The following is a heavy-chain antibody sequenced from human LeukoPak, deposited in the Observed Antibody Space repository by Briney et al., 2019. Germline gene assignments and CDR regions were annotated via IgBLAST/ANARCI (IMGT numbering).Heavy chain of an antibody. V-gene: IGHV3-21*01. J-gene: IGHJ4*02. Sequence: GGSLRLSCAASGFTFSSYSMNWVRQAPGKGLEWVSSISSSSSYIYYADSVKGRFTISRDNAKNSLYLQMNSLRAEGTAVYYCARDRPAATAGFDYWGQGTLVTVSS. D-gene: IGHD2-2*01. CDR3: ARDRPAATAGFDY. CDR1: GFTFSSYS. CDR2: ISSSSSYI.